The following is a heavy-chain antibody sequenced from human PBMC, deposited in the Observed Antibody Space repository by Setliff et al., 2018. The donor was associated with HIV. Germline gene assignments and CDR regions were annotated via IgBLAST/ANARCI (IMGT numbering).Heavy chain of an antibody. CDR1: GYMFIAYG. V-gene: IGHV1-18*01. D-gene: IGHD6-19*01. J-gene: IGHJ6*03. CDR2: IGPYNGRT. CDR3: ARDGGPGSAWGDYSYYYTMDV. Sequence: GASVKVSCKTSGYMFIAYGMSWVRRAPGQGLEWMGWIGPYNGRTECAQEFQGRVSLTIDTSASTAYMELNSLRSEDTALYYCARDGGPGSAWGDYSYYYTMDVWGKGTTVTVSS.